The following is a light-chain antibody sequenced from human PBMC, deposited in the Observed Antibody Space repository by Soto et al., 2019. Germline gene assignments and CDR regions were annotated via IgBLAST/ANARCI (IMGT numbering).Light chain of an antibody. CDR1: QSISTW. CDR2: DAS. Sequence: DIQMTQSPSTLSAAVGDRVTITCRASQSISTWLAWYQQKPGKAPNLLIYDASSLESGVPSKFSGSGSGTDFTFTISSLQPEDIATYYCQQYDNLPRTFGGGTKV. V-gene: IGKV1-5*01. J-gene: IGKJ4*01. CDR3: QQYDNLPRT.